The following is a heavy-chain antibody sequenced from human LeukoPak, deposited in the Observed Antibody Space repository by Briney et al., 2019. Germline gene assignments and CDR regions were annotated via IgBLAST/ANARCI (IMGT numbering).Heavy chain of an antibody. J-gene: IGHJ4*02. D-gene: IGHD3-22*01. V-gene: IGHV3-7*01. CDR2: IKQDGSEK. Sequence: GGSLRLSCVTSPGYGFTTHWMNWVRQAPGRGLEWVANIKQDGSEKSYLDSVRGRFTIPRDNAKNSLYLQMNSLRAEDTAVYYCAREPNYYDSSGYSTSGGQGTLVTVSS. CDR1: PGYGFTTHW. CDR3: AREPNYYDSSGYSTS.